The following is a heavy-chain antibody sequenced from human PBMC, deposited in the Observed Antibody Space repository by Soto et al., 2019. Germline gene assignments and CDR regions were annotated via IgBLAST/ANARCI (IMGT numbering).Heavy chain of an antibody. CDR1: GYTFTSYA. CDR2: INAGNGNT. J-gene: IGHJ5*02. CDR3: ATGPFGAARRSWFDP. Sequence: QVQLVQSGAEVKKPGASVKVSCKASGYTFTSYAMHWVRQAPGQRLEWMGWINAGNGNTKYSQKFQGRVTITRDTSASTAYMELSSLRSEDTAVSYCATGPFGAARRSWFDPWGQGTLVTVSS. D-gene: IGHD6-6*01. V-gene: IGHV1-3*01.